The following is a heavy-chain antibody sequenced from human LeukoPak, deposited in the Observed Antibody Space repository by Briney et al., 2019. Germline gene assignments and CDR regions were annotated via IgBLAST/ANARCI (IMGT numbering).Heavy chain of an antibody. CDR1: GGSISSGSYY. CDR3: AGARVVLYYFDY. Sequence: SETLSLTCTVSGGSISSGSYYWSWIRQPTGKGLEWIGRIYTSGSTNYNPSLKSRVTISVDTSKNQFSLKLSSVTAADTAVYYCAGARVVLYYFDYWGQGTLVTVSS. V-gene: IGHV4-61*02. CDR2: IYTSGST. J-gene: IGHJ4*02. D-gene: IGHD6-6*01.